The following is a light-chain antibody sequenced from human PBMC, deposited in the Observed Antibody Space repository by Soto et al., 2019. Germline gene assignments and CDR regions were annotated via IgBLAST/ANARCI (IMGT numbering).Light chain of an antibody. V-gene: IGKV1-5*03. Sequence: IHMTQSPSTLSASVGDRVTITYRASQTISRWLAWYQQKPGKAPKLLIYEASSLQSGGPSRFSGRRSGTEFTLPISSLQPDDSATYYCQHYSLYSPWTFGQGTKVDIK. CDR2: EAS. CDR1: QTISRW. CDR3: QHYSLYSPWT. J-gene: IGKJ1*01.